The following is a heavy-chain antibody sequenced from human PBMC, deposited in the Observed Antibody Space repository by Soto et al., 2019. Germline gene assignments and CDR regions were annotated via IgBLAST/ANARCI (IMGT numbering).Heavy chain of an antibody. J-gene: IGHJ6*02. D-gene: IGHD5-18*01. CDR1: GFTFSSYW. V-gene: IGHV3-7*03. CDR2: MKQDGSEK. Sequence: PGGSLRLSCAASGFTFSSYWMSWVRLAPGKGLEWVANMKQDGSEKYYVDSVKGRFTISRDNAKKSLYLQMISLRAEDTAVYYCARDGGYRYGTYYGMDVWGQGTTVTVSS. CDR3: ARDGGYRYGTYYGMDV.